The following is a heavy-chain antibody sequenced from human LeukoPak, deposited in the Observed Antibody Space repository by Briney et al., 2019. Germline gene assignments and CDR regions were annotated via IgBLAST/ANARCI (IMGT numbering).Heavy chain of an antibody. J-gene: IGHJ4*02. D-gene: IGHD4-17*01. CDR2: IKQDGSEK. V-gene: IGHV3-7*01. CDR1: GVTFSSYW. Sequence: TANGVTFSSYWISWVRQTPRKRMEWVANIKQDGSEKYYVDSVKGRFTISRDNAKNSLYLQMNSLRAEDTAVYYCAREYDYGDFFDYWGQGTLVTVSS. CDR3: AREYDYGDFFDY.